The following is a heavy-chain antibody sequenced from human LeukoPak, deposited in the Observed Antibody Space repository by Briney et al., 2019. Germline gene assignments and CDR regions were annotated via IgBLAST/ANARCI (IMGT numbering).Heavy chain of an antibody. CDR1: GGTFSSYA. D-gene: IGHD5-18*01. Sequence: ASVKVSCKASGGTFSSYAISWVRQAPGQGLEWMGGIIPIFGTANYAQKFQGRVTITADESTSTAYMELSSLRSEDTAVYYCAKEGVRGYSYGYGTRNKWFDPWGQGTLVTVSS. J-gene: IGHJ5*02. V-gene: IGHV1-69*01. CDR2: IIPIFGTA. CDR3: AKEGVRGYSYGYGTRNKWFDP.